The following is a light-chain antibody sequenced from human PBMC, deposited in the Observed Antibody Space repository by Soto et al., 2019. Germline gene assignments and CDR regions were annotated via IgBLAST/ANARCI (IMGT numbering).Light chain of an antibody. Sequence: DIQMTQSPSILSASVGDRVTITCRASQSISSWLAWYQQKPGKAPNLLIHKASHLESGVPSRFSGSGSGTEFTLTISSLQPGDFATYYCQHYNSYSSTFGHGTKVDIK. CDR3: QHYNSYSST. CDR2: KAS. V-gene: IGKV1-5*03. CDR1: QSISSW. J-gene: IGKJ1*01.